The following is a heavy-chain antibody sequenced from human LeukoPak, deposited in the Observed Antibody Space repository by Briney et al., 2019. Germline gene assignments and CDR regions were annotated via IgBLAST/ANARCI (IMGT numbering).Heavy chain of an antibody. CDR2: IYYSGST. Sequence: SETLSLTCTVSGGSISSGDYYWSWIRQPPGKGLEWIGYIYYSGSTYYNPSLKSRVTISEDTSKNLFSLKLNSVTAADTALYYCARLGTAPFDYWGQGTLVTVSS. CDR3: ARLGTAPFDY. V-gene: IGHV4-30-4*08. D-gene: IGHD2-21*02. CDR1: GGSISSGDYY. J-gene: IGHJ4*02.